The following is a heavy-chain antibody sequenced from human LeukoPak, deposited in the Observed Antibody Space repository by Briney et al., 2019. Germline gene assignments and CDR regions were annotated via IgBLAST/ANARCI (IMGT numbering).Heavy chain of an antibody. CDR3: ARDWEIWEGATTPFDY. J-gene: IGHJ4*02. CDR1: GYTFTSYG. D-gene: IGHD1-26*01. V-gene: IGHV1-18*01. Sequence: VASVKVSCKASGYTFTSYGISWVRQAPGQGLEWMGWISAYNGNTNYAQKLQGRVTMTTDTSTSTAYMELRSLRSDDTAVYYCARDWEIWEGATTPFDYWGQGTLVTVSS. CDR2: ISAYNGNT.